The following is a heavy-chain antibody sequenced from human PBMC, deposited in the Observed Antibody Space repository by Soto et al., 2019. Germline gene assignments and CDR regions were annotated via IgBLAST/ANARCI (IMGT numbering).Heavy chain of an antibody. CDR2: IYYIGGT. CDR1: GGSISSGYYY. V-gene: IGHV4-30-4*01. CDR3: ARATDDIWFDP. J-gene: IGHJ5*02. Sequence: PSETLSLTCSVSGGSISSGYYYWSWIRQPPGKGLELIGYIYYIGGTNYNSSLKSRVTISVDTSKNQFSLKLNSVTAADTAVYYCARATDDIWFDPWGQGTLVPVSS.